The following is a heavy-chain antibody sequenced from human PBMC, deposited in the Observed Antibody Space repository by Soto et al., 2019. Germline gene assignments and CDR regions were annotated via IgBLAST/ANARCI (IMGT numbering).Heavy chain of an antibody. CDR2: IIPIFETA. Sequence: QVQLVQSGAEVKKPGSSVKVSCKASGGTFSSYAISWVRQAPGQGLEWMGGIIPIFETAKYAQKFQGRVTITADKSTGIAYMELSSLRSDDTAVYYCTRVVVPGFGSYYGMDVWGQGTTVTVSS. D-gene: IGHD2-2*01. V-gene: IGHV1-69*06. J-gene: IGHJ6*02. CDR3: TRVVVPGFGSYYGMDV. CDR1: GGTFSSYA.